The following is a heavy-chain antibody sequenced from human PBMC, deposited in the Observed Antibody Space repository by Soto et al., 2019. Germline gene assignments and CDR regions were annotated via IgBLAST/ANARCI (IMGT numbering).Heavy chain of an antibody. CDR1: GFTFSSYG. J-gene: IGHJ6*02. V-gene: IGHV3-30*18. Sequence: GGSLRLSCAASGFTFSSYGMHWVRQAPGKGLEWVAVISYDGSNKYYADSVKGRFTISRDNSKNTRYLQMNSLRAEDTAVYYCAKGRIRAAAAYYYYYGMDVWGQGTTVTVSS. D-gene: IGHD6-13*01. CDR2: ISYDGSNK. CDR3: AKGRIRAAAAYYYYYGMDV.